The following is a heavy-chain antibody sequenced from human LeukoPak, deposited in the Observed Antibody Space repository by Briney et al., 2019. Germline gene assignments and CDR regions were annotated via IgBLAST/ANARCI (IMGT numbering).Heavy chain of an antibody. V-gene: IGHV3-53*01. CDR1: GFTVSSNY. Sequence: GGSLRLSCAASGFTVSSNYMSWVRQAPGQELEWVSVIYSGGSTYYADSVKGRFTISRDNSKNTLYLQMNRLRVEDTAVYYCARDADYGVYDYWGRGSLVTVS. CDR2: IYSGGST. J-gene: IGHJ4*02. CDR3: ARDADYGVYDY. D-gene: IGHD4-17*01.